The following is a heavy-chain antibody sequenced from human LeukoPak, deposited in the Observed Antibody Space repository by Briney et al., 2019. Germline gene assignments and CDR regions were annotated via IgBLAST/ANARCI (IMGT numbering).Heavy chain of an antibody. J-gene: IGHJ4*02. D-gene: IGHD3-10*01. CDR3: ARGTITMVRGVEGDY. CDR1: GYTFTSYA. CDR2: INAGNGNT. V-gene: IGHV1-3*01. Sequence: ASVKVSCKASGYTFTSYAMHWVRQAPGQRLEWMGWINAGNGNTKYSQKFQGRVTITRDTSASTAYMELSSLRSEDTAVYYCARGTITMVRGVEGDYWGQGTLVTVSS.